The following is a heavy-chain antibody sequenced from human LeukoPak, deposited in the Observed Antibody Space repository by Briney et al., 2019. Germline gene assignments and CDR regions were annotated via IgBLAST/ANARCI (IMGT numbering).Heavy chain of an antibody. J-gene: IGHJ4*02. CDR3: AIPPGYCGNDCSFDH. CDR1: GYRFSNYW. CDR2: IYPGDYET. Sequence: GESLKISFEGSGYRFSNYWIGLVRPMPGKGLEWMRIIYPGDYETRYSPSFQGLVTISVDKSISTAYLQWSSLKASDTAMYYCAIPPGYCGNDCSFDHWGQGTLVTVSS. V-gene: IGHV5-51*01. D-gene: IGHD2-21*02.